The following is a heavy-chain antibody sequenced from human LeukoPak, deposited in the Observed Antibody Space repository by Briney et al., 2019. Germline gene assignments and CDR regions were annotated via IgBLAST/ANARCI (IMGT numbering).Heavy chain of an antibody. Sequence: SETLSLTCTVSGGSISSSSYYWGWIRQPPGKGLEWIGSIYYSGSTYYNPSLKSRVTISVDTSKNQFSLKLSSVTAADTAVYYCARRSGYSYEGPINWFDPWGRGTLVTVSS. J-gene: IGHJ5*02. V-gene: IGHV4-39*01. CDR2: IYYSGST. D-gene: IGHD5-18*01. CDR1: GGSISSSSYY. CDR3: ARRSGYSYEGPINWFDP.